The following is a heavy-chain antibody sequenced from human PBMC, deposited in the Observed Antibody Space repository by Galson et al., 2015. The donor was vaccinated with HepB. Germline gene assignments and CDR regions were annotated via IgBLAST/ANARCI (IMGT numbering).Heavy chain of an antibody. CDR2: ISSSSSTI. J-gene: IGHJ4*02. Sequence: SLRLSCAASGFTFSSYSMNWVRQAPGKGLEWVSYISSSSSTIYYADSVKGRFTISRDNAKNSLYLQMNSLRAEDTAVYYCARDFYFVSSRWGQGTLVTVSS. CDR1: GFTFSSYS. V-gene: IGHV3-48*01. CDR3: ARDFYFVSSR. D-gene: IGHD6-13*01.